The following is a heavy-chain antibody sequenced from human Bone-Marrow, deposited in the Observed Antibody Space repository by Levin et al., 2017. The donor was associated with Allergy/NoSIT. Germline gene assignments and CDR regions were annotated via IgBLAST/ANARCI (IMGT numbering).Heavy chain of an antibody. V-gene: IGHV4-30-4*01. D-gene: IGHD1-26*01. Sequence: SETLSLTCTVSGDSVSSGDYYWSWIRQPPGKGLEWIGYIFYTGSTLYTPSLKRRVSISVDSSNSQFSLELSSVTAADSAVYFCARAPWDNWYFDLWGRGTLVTVSS. CDR1: GDSVSSGDYY. CDR3: ARAPWDNWYFDL. J-gene: IGHJ2*01. CDR2: IFYTGST.